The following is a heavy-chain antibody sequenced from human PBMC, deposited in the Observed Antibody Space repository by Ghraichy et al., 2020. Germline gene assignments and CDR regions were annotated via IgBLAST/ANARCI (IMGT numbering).Heavy chain of an antibody. D-gene: IGHD3-9*01. J-gene: IGHJ3*02. Sequence: SQTLSLTCTVSGGSISSYYWSWIRQPAGKGLEWIGRIYTSGSTNYNPSLKSRVTMSVDTSKNQFSLKLSSVTAADTAVYYCARGHYDILTGRQDAFDIWGQGTMVTVSS. CDR3: ARGHYDILTGRQDAFDI. CDR1: GGSISSYY. CDR2: IYTSGST. V-gene: IGHV4-4*07.